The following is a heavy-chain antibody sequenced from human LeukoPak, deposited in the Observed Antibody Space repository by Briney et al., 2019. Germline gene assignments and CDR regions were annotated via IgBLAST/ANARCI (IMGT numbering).Heavy chain of an antibody. CDR2: INPNSGGT. CDR3: ARGLLSFMRSDYSNYWDNWFDP. CDR1: GYTFTGYY. J-gene: IGHJ5*02. D-gene: IGHD4-11*01. Sequence: ASVKVSCKASGYTFTGYYMHWVRQAPGQGLEWMGWINPNSGGTNYAQKFQGRVTMTRDTSISTAYMELSRLRSEDTAVYYCARGLLSFMRSDYSNYWDNWFDPWGQGTLVTVSS. V-gene: IGHV1-2*02.